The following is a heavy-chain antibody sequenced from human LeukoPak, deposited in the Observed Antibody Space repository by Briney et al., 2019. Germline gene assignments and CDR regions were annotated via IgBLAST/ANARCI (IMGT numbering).Heavy chain of an antibody. J-gene: IGHJ6*04. Sequence: PGGSLRLSCVTSRFTFSSYWMHWVRQAPGKGLVWVSRINSDGSSTNYADSVRGRFTISRDNAKNSLYLQMNSLRAEDTAVYYCARAELLYRQYYHYGMDVWGKGTTVTVSS. D-gene: IGHD3-10*01. CDR3: ARAELLYRQYYHYGMDV. CDR1: RFTFSSYW. V-gene: IGHV3-74*01. CDR2: INSDGSST.